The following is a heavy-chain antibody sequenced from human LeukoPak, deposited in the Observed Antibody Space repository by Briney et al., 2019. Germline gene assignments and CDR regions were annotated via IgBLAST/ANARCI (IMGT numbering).Heavy chain of an antibody. CDR2: IYYSGST. J-gene: IGHJ4*02. V-gene: IGHV4-59*08. CDR3: ARTVGATRGGFDY. D-gene: IGHD1-26*01. Sequence: PSETLSLTCTVSGGSISSYYWSWIRQPPGKGLEWIGNIYYSGSTNYNPSLKSRVTISVDTSKNQFSLKLSSVTAADTAVYYCARTVGATRGGFDYWGQGTLVTVSS. CDR1: GGSISSYY.